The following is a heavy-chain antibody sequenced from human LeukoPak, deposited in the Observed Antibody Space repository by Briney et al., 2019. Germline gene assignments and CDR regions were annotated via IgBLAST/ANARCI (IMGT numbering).Heavy chain of an antibody. CDR1: GFTFSSYA. V-gene: IGHV3-23*01. CDR3: AKETLLRYFGWLSYFDY. J-gene: IGHJ4*02. D-gene: IGHD3-9*01. Sequence: GGSLRLSCAASGFTFSSYAMSWVRQAPGKGLEWVSDISGSGGSTYYADSVKGRFTISRDNSKNTMYLQMNSLRAEDTAVYYCAKETLLRYFGWLSYFDYWGQGTLVTVSS. CDR2: ISGSGGST.